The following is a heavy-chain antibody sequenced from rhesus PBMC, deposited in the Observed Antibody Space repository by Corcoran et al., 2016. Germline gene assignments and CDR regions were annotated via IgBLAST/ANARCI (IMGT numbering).Heavy chain of an antibody. CDR1: GYSISSGYY. V-gene: IGHV4-99*02. Sequence: QVQLQESGPGLVKPSEPLSLTCAVSGYSISSGYYWGWLRPPPGQGLEYIGYISGSSGSTYYNPSLKSRVTISKDTSKNQFSLKLSSVTAADTAVYYCARAQYGWNKRYSLDVWGRGVLVTVSS. J-gene: IGHJ5-2*02. CDR3: ARAQYGWNKRYSLDV. D-gene: IGHD1-1*01. CDR2: ISGSSGST.